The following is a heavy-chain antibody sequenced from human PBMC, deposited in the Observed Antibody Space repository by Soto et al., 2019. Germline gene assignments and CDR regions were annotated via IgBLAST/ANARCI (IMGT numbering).Heavy chain of an antibody. J-gene: IGHJ6*02. CDR1: GFTFSTFA. CDR3: AKDLYSGYDPLVAIDV. CDR2: ISHDGRIE. D-gene: IGHD5-12*01. V-gene: IGHV3-30-3*01. Sequence: PGGSLRLSCAASGFTFSTFALHWVRQAPGEGLEWVALISHDGRIEKYADSVKGRFTISRDNSKNTLYMQMDSLRLEDTGVYYCAKDLYSGYDPLVAIDVRGQRTTVTLS.